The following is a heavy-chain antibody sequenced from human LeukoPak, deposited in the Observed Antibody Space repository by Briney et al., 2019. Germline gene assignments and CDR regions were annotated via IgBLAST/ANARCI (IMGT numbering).Heavy chain of an antibody. CDR2: IYHSGST. CDR1: GGFISSSNW. V-gene: IGHV4-4*02. CDR3: ARVSGGRRGWFDP. Sequence: SETLSLTCAVSGGFISSSNWWSWVRHPPGKELEWIGEIYHSGSTYYNPSLKSRVTISVDTSKNQFSLRLSSVTAADTAVYYCARVSGGRRGWFDPWGQGTLVTVSS. D-gene: IGHD1-14*01. J-gene: IGHJ5*02.